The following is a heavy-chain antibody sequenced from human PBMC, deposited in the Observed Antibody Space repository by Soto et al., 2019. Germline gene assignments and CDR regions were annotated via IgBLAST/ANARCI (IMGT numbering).Heavy chain of an antibody. CDR1: GGSISSSNW. CDR2: IYHSGST. CDR3: ARVRRIAVAGTGDYFDY. D-gene: IGHD6-19*01. V-gene: IGHV4-4*02. J-gene: IGHJ4*02. Sequence: QVQLQESGPGLVKPSGTLSLTCAVSGGSISSSNWWSWVRQPPGKGLEWIGEIYHSGSTNYNPSLKSRVTIPVDKSKNQFSLKLSSVTAADTAVYYCARVRRIAVAGTGDYFDYWGQGTLVTVSS.